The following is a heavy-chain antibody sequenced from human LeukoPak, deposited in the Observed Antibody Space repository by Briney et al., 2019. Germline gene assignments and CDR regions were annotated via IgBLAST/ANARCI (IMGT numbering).Heavy chain of an antibody. Sequence: GASVKVSCKASGYTFNSYDISWVRQAPGQGLEWMAWISTYNGNTNYALKVQGRATMTTDTSTSTAYMELRSLRSEDTAVYYCARVLRYDFWSAYYFDYWGQGTLVTVSS. J-gene: IGHJ4*02. CDR1: GYTFNSYD. CDR3: ARVLRYDFWSAYYFDY. CDR2: ISTYNGNT. V-gene: IGHV1-18*01. D-gene: IGHD3-3*01.